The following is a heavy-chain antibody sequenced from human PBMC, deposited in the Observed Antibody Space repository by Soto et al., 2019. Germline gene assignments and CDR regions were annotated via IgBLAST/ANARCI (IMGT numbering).Heavy chain of an antibody. J-gene: IGHJ4*02. CDR3: ARDPLTYCSGGSRLYYFDY. CDR1: GYTFTSYG. Sequence: ASVKVSCKASGYTFTSYGISWVRQAPGQGLEWMGWISAYNGNTNYAQKLQGRVTMTTDTSTSTAYMELRSLRSDDTAVYYCARDPLTYCSGGSRLYYFDYWGQGTLVTVSS. CDR2: ISAYNGNT. V-gene: IGHV1-18*01. D-gene: IGHD2-15*01.